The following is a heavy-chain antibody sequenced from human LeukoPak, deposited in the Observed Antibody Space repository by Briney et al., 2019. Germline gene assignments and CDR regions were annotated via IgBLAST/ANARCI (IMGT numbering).Heavy chain of an antibody. CDR2: INHSGST. CDR3: ARGRDSSETRNDY. J-gene: IGHJ4*02. Sequence: SETLSLTCAVYGGSFSGYHWSWIRQPPGKGLEWIGEINHSGSTNYNPSLKSRVTISVDTSKNQFSLKLSSVTAADTAVYYCARGRDSSETRNDYWGQGTLVTVSS. V-gene: IGHV4-34*01. D-gene: IGHD3-22*01. CDR1: GGSFSGYH.